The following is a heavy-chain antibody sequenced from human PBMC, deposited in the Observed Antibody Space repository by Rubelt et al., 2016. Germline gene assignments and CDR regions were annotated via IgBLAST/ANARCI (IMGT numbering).Heavy chain of an antibody. CDR2: ISAYNGNT. D-gene: IGHD3-22*01. V-gene: IGHV1-18*01. CDR3: ARVEYYYDSSGYSDY. J-gene: IGHJ4*02. Sequence: QVQLVQSGAEVKKPGASVKVSCKASGYTFTSYGISWVRQAPGQGLEWMGWISAYNGNTNYAQKRQGRGTMSTDTSTSTAYMELRSLRSDDTAVYYCARVEYYYDSSGYSDYWGQGTLVTVSS. CDR1: GYTFTSYG.